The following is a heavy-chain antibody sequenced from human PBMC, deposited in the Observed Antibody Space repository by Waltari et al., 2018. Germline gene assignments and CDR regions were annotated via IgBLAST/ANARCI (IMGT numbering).Heavy chain of an antibody. D-gene: IGHD3-3*01. CDR3: AKGGPAIFGVLNTKRFDC. CDR2: INANNGDT. J-gene: IGHJ4*02. CDR1: GYTFTDYY. V-gene: IGHV1-2*06. Sequence: QVQLVQSGAEVKKPGASVKVSCKASGYTFTDYYVHWVRQAPGQGLEWMGRINANNGDTDYAQKFQVRVTMTRDTSLDTADMELSRLRSDDTAEYYCAKGGPAIFGVLNTKRFDCWGQGTPVTVSS.